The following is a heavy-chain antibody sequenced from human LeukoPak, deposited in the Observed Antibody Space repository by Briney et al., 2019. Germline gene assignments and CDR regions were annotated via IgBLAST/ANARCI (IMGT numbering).Heavy chain of an antibody. CDR2: ISGGGDST. J-gene: IGHJ3*02. CDR1: GFTFSSYA. CDR3: AREDTIFGVVEGLFPGAFDI. Sequence: GSLRLSCAASGFTFSSYAMSWVRQAPGKGLEWVSAISGGGDSTFYADSVKGRFTISRDNSKNTLYLQMNSLRAEDTAVYYCAREDTIFGVVEGLFPGAFDIWGQGTMVTVSS. V-gene: IGHV3-23*01. D-gene: IGHD3-3*01.